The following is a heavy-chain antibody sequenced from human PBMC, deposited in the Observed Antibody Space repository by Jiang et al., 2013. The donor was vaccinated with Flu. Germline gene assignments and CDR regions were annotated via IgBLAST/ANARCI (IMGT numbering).Heavy chain of an antibody. J-gene: IGHJ5*02. CDR2: MNPNSGNT. D-gene: IGHD6-19*01. V-gene: IGHV1-8*01. CDR1: SYD. CDR3: ARGRGIAVAGFDP. Sequence: SYDINWVRQATGQGLEWMGWMNPNSGNTGYAQKFQGRVTMTRNTSISTAYMELSSLRSEDTAVYYCARGRGIAVAGFDPWGQGTLVTVSS.